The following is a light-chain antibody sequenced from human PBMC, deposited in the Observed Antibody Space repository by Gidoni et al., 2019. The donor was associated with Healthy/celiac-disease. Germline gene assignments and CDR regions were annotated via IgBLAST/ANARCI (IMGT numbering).Light chain of an antibody. CDR1: SSDVGGYNY. V-gene: IGLV2-14*03. CDR2: DVS. CDR3: SSYTSSSFYV. Sequence: QSALIQPASVSGSPGQSITISCTGTSSDVGGYNYDSWYQQHPGEAPKLMIYDVSNRPSGVSNRFSGSKSSNTASLTISGLQAEDEADYYCSSYTSSSFYVFGTGTKVTVL. J-gene: IGLJ1*01.